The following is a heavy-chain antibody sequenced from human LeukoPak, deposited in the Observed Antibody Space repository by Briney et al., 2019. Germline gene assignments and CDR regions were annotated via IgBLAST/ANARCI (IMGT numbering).Heavy chain of an antibody. J-gene: IGHJ4*02. Sequence: GASVKISCKASGYTFTSYYMHWVRQAPGQGLEWMGIINPSGGSTSYAQKFQGRVTMTRDTSTSTVYVELSSLRSEDTAVYYCAVDYGDYYFDYWGQGTLVTASS. CDR1: GYTFTSYY. CDR3: AVDYGDYYFDY. V-gene: IGHV1-46*01. CDR2: INPSGGST. D-gene: IGHD4-17*01.